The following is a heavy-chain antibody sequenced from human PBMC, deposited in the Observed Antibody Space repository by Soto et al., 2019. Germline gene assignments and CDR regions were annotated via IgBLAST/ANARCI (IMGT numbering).Heavy chain of an antibody. CDR1: GYTFSSYR. Sequence: QVQLVQSGAEVKKPGASVNVSCKASGYTFSSYRISWVRQAPGQGPEWMGWIHAYNGDTKYAQKFQDRLIMTTDTSTSTAYMELRSLTSDDTAVYYCARADYGDDDYWGQGTLVTVSS. CDR2: IHAYNGDT. V-gene: IGHV1-18*01. J-gene: IGHJ4*02. D-gene: IGHD4-17*01. CDR3: ARADYGDDDY.